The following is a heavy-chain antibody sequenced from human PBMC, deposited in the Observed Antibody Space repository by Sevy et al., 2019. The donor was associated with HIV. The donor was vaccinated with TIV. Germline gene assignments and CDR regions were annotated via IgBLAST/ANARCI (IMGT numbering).Heavy chain of an antibody. V-gene: IGHV3-23*01. D-gene: IGHD3-3*01. CDR1: GFTYSSYA. Sequence: GGSLRLSCTSSGFTYSSYAMNWVRQAPGKGLEWVSTISHSGDSTYYADSVKGRFTISRENSENTLYLQMNSLRAEDTALYYCAGRKVGDFWSGSIRGPWAGGPLFDYWGQGTLVTVSS. CDR2: ISHSGDST. J-gene: IGHJ4*02. CDR3: AGRKVGDFWSGSIRGPWAGGPLFDY.